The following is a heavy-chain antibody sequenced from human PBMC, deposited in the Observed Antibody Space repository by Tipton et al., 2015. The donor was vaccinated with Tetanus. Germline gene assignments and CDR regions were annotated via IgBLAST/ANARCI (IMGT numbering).Heavy chain of an antibody. CDR3: ARDHGITWGGMGYYYGMDV. V-gene: IGHV4-30-4*02. CDR2: IYYSGST. J-gene: IGHJ6*02. D-gene: IGHD3-16*01. Sequence: TLSLTCTVSGDSLSNGDYYWSWISQPPGKGLESIGYIYYSGSTYYNPSLKSRVTISVDTSKNQFSLRLSSVTAADTAVYYCARDHGITWGGMGYYYGMDVWGQGTTVTVSS. CDR1: GDSLSNGDYY.